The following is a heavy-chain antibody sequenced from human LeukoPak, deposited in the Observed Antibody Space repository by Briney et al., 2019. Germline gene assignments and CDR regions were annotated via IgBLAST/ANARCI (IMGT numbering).Heavy chain of an antibody. V-gene: IGHV4-30-2*01. D-gene: IGHD3-3*01. CDR2: IYHSGST. CDR3: ARGRSRGDFWSGYFDY. J-gene: IGHJ4*02. Sequence: SQTLSLTCTVSGGSISSGGYYWSWIRQPPGKGLEWIGYIYHSGSTYYNPSLKSRVTISVDRSKNQFSLKLSSVTAADTAVYYCARGRSRGDFWSGYFDYWGQGTLVTVSS. CDR1: GGSISSGGYY.